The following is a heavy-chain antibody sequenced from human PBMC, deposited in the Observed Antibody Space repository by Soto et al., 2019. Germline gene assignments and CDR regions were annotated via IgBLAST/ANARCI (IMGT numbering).Heavy chain of an antibody. J-gene: IGHJ4*02. CDR2: INHSGST. CDR3: ARAGATYHYVWGSYSYQWSPSFDY. Sequence: SETLSLTCAVYGGSFSGYYWSWIRQPPGKGLEWIGEINHSGSTNYNPSLKSRVTILVDTSKNQFSLKLSSVTAADTAVYYCARAGATYHYVWGSYSYQWSPSFDYWGQGTLVTVSS. D-gene: IGHD3-16*01. V-gene: IGHV4-34*01. CDR1: GGSFSGYY.